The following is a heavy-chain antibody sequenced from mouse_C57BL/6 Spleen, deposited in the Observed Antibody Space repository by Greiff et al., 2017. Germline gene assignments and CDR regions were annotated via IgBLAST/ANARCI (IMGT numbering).Heavy chain of an antibody. CDR3: TRSYYGSSLEARDY. V-gene: IGHV1-15*01. J-gene: IGHJ4*01. Sequence: QVQLQQSGAELVRPGASVTLSCKASGYTFTDYEMHWVKQTPVHGLVWIGAIVPETGGTAYNQKFKGKALLTADKSSSPAYMELRSLTDEDSAVYYCTRSYYGSSLEARDYWGQGTSVTVSS. CDR1: GYTFTDYE. CDR2: IVPETGGT. D-gene: IGHD1-1*01.